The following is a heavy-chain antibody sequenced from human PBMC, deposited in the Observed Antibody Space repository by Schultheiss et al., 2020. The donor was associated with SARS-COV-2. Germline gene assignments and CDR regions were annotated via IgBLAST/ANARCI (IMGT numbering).Heavy chain of an antibody. Sequence: SQTLSLTCTVSGGSISSSSYYWGWIRQPPGKGLEWIGSIYHSGSTYYNPSLKSRVTMSVDTSKNQFSLKLSSVTAADTAVYYCASSRSYYYFDYWGQGTLVTVSS. J-gene: IGHJ4*02. CDR2: IYHSGST. D-gene: IGHD1-26*01. CDR3: ASSRSYYYFDY. CDR1: GGSISSSSYY. V-gene: IGHV4-39*07.